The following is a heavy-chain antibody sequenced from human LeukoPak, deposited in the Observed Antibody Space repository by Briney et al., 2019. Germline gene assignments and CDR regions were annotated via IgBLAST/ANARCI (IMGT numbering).Heavy chain of an antibody. CDR2: IYYTGIT. D-gene: IGHD6-13*01. CDR3: ARGARFSSWQGPYMDV. Sequence: PSETLSLTCTVSGGSISSYYWSWIRQPPGKGLEYIAYIYYTGITNYNPSLKSRVTISVDTSKNQFSLKLSSVTAADTAVYYCARGARFSSWQGPYMDVWGQGTRVTVSS. V-gene: IGHV4-59*01. CDR1: GGSISSYY. J-gene: IGHJ6*03.